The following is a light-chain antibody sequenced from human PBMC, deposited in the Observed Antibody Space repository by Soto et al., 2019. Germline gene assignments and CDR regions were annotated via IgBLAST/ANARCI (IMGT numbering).Light chain of an antibody. V-gene: IGKV1-5*03. CDR3: QKRSNWTPTT. CDR2: KAS. J-gene: IGKJ5*01. Sequence: DIQMTQSPSTLSGSVGDRVTITCRASQTISSWLAWYQQKPGKAPKLLIYKASTLKSGVPSRFSDSGSGTELSLTISSLQPDAFAVHSCQKRSNWTPTTLGQETRLEIE. CDR1: QTISSW.